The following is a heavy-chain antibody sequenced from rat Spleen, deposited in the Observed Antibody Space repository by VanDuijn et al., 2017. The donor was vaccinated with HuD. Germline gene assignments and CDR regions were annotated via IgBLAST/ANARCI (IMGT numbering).Heavy chain of an antibody. V-gene: IGHV5-19*01. CDR3: TKTHTMGSRFAY. Sequence: EVQLVESGGGLVQPGRSLKLSCAASGFTFSNYGMHWIRQAPTKGLEWFASIMNTGDSTYYPDSVKGRFTISRDNTKNTLYLQMNSLRSEDTATYYCTKTHTMGSRFAYWGQGTLVTVSS. CDR1: GFTFSNYG. J-gene: IGHJ3*01. CDR2: IMNTGDST. D-gene: IGHD1-9*01.